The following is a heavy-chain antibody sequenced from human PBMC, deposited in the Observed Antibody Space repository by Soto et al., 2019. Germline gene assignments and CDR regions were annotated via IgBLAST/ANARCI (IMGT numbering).Heavy chain of an antibody. V-gene: IGHV1-3*01. CDR3: ARDYGDYDNWFDP. J-gene: IGHJ5*02. CDR2: INAGNGNT. D-gene: IGHD4-17*01. Sequence: QVQLVQSGAEVKKPGASVKVSCKASGYTFTSYAMHWVRQAPGQRLEWMGWINAGNGNTKYSQKFQGRVTITRDTSASTAYMELSSLRSEDTAVYYCARDYGDYDNWFDPWGQGTLVTVSS. CDR1: GYTFTSYA.